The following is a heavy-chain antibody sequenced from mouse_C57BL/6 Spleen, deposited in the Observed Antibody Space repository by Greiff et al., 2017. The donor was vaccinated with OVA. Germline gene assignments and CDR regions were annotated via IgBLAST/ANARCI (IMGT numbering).Heavy chain of an antibody. J-gene: IGHJ3*01. V-gene: IGHV5-17*01. CDR3: ARHWGFAY. D-gene: IGHD4-1*01. CDR2: ISRGSSTI. CDR1: GFTFSGYG. Sequence: EVKLVQSGAGLVKPGGSLKLSCAASGFTFSGYGMHWVRQAPEQGLEWVAYISRGSSTIYYADTVKGRFTIYRDNATNTLFLQMTSLGSEDTALYYCARHWGFAYWGQGTLVTVSA.